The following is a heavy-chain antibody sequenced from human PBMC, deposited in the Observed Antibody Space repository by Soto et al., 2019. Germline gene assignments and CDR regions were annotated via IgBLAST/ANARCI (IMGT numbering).Heavy chain of an antibody. CDR2: FDPEDGET. J-gene: IGHJ3*02. D-gene: IGHD3-22*01. CDR1: GYTLTELS. Sequence: ASVKVSCKVSGYTLTELSMHWVRQAHGKGLEWMGGFDPEDGETIYAQKFQGRVTMTEDTSTDTAYMELSSLRSEDTAVYYCATDRPHYYDSSDMPVAFKNSDAFDIWGQGTMVTVSS. CDR3: ATDRPHYYDSSDMPVAFKNSDAFDI. V-gene: IGHV1-24*01.